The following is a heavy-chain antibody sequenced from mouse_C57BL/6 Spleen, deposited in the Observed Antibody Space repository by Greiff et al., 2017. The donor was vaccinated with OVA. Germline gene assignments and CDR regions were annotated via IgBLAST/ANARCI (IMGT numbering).Heavy chain of an antibody. V-gene: IGHV1-82*01. CDR1: GYAFSSSW. D-gene: IGHD1-1*01. J-gene: IGHJ2*01. CDR3: TTYYGSV. CDR2: IYPGDGDT. Sequence: ESGPELVKPGASVKISCKASGYAFSSSWMNWVKQRPGKGLEWIGRIYPGDGDTNYNGKFKGKATITADTSSNTAYLQLSSLTSEDTAVYYCTTYYGSVWGQGTTLTVSS.